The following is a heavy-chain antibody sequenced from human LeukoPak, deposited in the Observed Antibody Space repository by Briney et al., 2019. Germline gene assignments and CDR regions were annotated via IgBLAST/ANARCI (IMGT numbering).Heavy chain of an antibody. J-gene: IGHJ5*02. CDR2: IYYSGST. Sequence: SETLFLTCAVSGGSISSGGYYWSWLRQHPGKGLEWIGYIYYSGSTYYNPSLKSRVTISVDTSKNQFSLKLSSVTAADTAVYYCARGGSNYYDSNWFDPWGQGTLVTVSS. V-gene: IGHV4-31*11. CDR1: GGSISSGGYY. CDR3: ARGGSNYYDSNWFDP. D-gene: IGHD3-22*01.